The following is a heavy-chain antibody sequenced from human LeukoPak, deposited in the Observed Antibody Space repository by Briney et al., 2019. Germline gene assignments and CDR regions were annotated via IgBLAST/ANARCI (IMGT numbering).Heavy chain of an antibody. CDR3: AKSLGVGGYTRYKGFDQ. Sequence: GGSLRLSCAASGFTFNSFAMNWVRQAPGTGLEWVSSISGSDGTSHYADFVKGRFTISRDNSKNTLYLQMNSLRAEDTAAYYCAKSLGVGGYTRYKGFDQWGQGTLVVVSS. CDR2: ISGSDGTS. CDR1: GFTFNSFA. V-gene: IGHV3-23*01. D-gene: IGHD3-16*02. J-gene: IGHJ4*02.